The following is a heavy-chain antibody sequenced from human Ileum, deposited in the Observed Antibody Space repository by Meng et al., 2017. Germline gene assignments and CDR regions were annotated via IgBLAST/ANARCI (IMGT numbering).Heavy chain of an antibody. CDR1: GFTFSTYA. CDR3: VREATWAIFDY. CDR2: ISGDAKDT. D-gene: IGHD5-24*01. J-gene: IGHJ4*02. Sequence: EVQLFGSGGDLAQPGGSLRLSCAASGFTFSTYAMSWVRQAPGKVPEWVSAISGDAKDTYYADSVKGRFTVSRDNFKNTVSLQMNSLRVEDAAIYYCVREATWAIFDYWGQGSLVTVSS. V-gene: IGHV3-23*01.